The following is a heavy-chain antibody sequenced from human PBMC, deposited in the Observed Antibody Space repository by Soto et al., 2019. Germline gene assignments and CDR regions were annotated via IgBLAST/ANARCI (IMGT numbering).Heavy chain of an antibody. CDR2: TSAYNGNT. V-gene: IGHV1-18*01. D-gene: IGHD3-3*01. CDR3: ARDFTICGVVNDY. Sequence: ASVKVSCKASGYTFTSYGISWVRQAPGQGLEWMGWTSAYNGNTNYAQKLQGRVTMTTDTSTSTVYMELRSLRSDDTAVYYCARDFTICGVVNDYWGQGTLVTVSS. J-gene: IGHJ4*02. CDR1: GYTFTSYG.